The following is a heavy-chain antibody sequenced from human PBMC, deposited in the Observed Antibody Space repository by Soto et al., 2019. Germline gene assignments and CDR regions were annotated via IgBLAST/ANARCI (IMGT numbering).Heavy chain of an antibody. CDR2: ISYDGSNK. V-gene: IGHV3-30-3*01. CDR3: ARIKGIAAAGTDQIDY. Sequence: QVQLVESGGGVVQPGRSLRLSCAASGLTFSSYAMHWVRQAPGKGLKWVAVISYDGSNKYYADSVKGRFTISRDNSKNTLYLQMNSLRAEDTAVYYCARIKGIAAAGTDQIDYWGQGTLVTVSS. CDR1: GLTFSSYA. D-gene: IGHD6-13*01. J-gene: IGHJ4*02.